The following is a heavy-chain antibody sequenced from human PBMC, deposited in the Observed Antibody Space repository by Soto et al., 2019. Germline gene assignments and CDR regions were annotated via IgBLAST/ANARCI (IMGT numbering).Heavy chain of an antibody. V-gene: IGHV4-39*01. J-gene: IGHJ6*02. CDR1: GGSISSSSYY. CDR3: ARQRGYYDILTGYYPYGMDV. D-gene: IGHD3-9*01. CDR2: IYYSGST. Sequence: NPSETLSLTCTVSGGSISSSSYYWGWIRQPPGKGLEWIGSIYYSGSTYYNPSLKSRVTISVDTSKNQFSLKLSSVTAADTAVYYCARQRGYYDILTGYYPYGMDVWGQGTTVTVSS.